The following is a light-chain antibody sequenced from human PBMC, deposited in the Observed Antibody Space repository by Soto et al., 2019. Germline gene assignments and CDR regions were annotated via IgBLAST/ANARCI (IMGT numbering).Light chain of an antibody. V-gene: IGKV3-20*01. CDR2: GAS. CDR1: QSVSSNN. CDR3: QQYGRCPFT. Sequence: EIALTQSPGTLSLSPGERATLSCRASQSVSSNNLAWYQQRPGQAPRVVIYGASTRATGIPERFSGSGSGTDFTLTISRLEPEDFAVYYCQQYGRCPFTFGPGNKVDIK. J-gene: IGKJ3*01.